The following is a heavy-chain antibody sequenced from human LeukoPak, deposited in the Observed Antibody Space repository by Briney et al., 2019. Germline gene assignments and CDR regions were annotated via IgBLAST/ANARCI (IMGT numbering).Heavy chain of an antibody. D-gene: IGHD4-17*01. CDR2: ISGSGGST. CDR3: AKDLSDYGDYIEGY. CDR1: GFTFSSFA. V-gene: IGHV3-23*01. J-gene: IGHJ4*02. Sequence: GGSLRLSCAASGFTFSSFAMSWVRQAPGKGLEWVSTISGSGGSTNYADSVKGRFTFSRDNSKNTLYLQMNSLRAEDTAVYYCAKDLSDYGDYIEGYWGQGTLVTVSS.